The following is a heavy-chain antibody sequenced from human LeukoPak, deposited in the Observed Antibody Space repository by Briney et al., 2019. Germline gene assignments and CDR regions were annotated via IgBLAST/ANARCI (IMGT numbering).Heavy chain of an antibody. CDR1: GGSFSGYY. Sequence: LETLSLTCAVYGGSFSGYYWSWIRQPPGKGLEWIGAINHSGSTNYNPSLKSRVTISVDTSKNQFSLKLSSVTAADTAVYYCAREGRYYDSSGYPDDAFDIWGQGTMVTVSS. V-gene: IGHV4-34*01. D-gene: IGHD3-22*01. CDR2: INHSGST. CDR3: AREGRYYDSSGYPDDAFDI. J-gene: IGHJ3*02.